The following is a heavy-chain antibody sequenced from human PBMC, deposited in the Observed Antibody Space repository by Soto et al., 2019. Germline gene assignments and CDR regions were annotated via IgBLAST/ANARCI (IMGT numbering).Heavy chain of an antibody. CDR1: GFTFSNYA. CDR2: ISATGVKT. Sequence: SLRLSCAASGFTFSNYAMNWVRQAPGKGLEWVSGISATGVKTYSADSVKGRFTMSRDNSKDTVYLEMNSLRAEDTAVYYCTKSRSAMIYYFDFWGLGALVTVSS. V-gene: IGHV3-23*01. D-gene: IGHD3-22*01. CDR3: TKSRSAMIYYFDF. J-gene: IGHJ4*02.